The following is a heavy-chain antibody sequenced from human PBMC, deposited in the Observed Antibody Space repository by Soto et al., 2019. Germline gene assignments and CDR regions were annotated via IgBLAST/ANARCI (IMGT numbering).Heavy chain of an antibody. J-gene: IGHJ6*02. Sequence: GGSLRLSCVASGFTFRTHSINWVRQAPGKGLEWVSSISSRSDIYYADSVKGRFTISRDNAKNSVSLQMNSLRAEDTAVYYCAREYTAWPLAYGLDVWGQGTTVTVSS. CDR1: GFTFRTHS. CDR2: ISSRSDI. CDR3: AREYTAWPLAYGLDV. V-gene: IGHV3-21*01. D-gene: IGHD2-2*02.